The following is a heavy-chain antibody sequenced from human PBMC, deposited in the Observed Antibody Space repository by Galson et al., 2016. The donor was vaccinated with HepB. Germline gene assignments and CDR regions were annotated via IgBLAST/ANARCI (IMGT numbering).Heavy chain of an antibody. Sequence: SLRLSCAASGFTFSTYRMNWVRQAPGKGLEWVSSISSSSAYIYYAESVKGRFTISRDNAKNSLYLQMTSLRPEDTAVYYCAREGGGYTSFWPEYYCGMDVWGQGTPVTVSS. CDR2: ISSSSAYI. V-gene: IGHV3-21*01. CDR1: GFTFSTYR. J-gene: IGHJ6*02. CDR3: AREGGGYTSFWPEYYCGMDV. D-gene: IGHD6-13*01.